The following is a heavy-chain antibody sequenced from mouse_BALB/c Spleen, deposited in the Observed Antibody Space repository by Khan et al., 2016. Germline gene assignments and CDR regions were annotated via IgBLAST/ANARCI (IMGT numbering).Heavy chain of an antibody. CDR2: ISYSGST. Sequence: EVQLQESGPGLVKPSQSLSLTCTVTGYSITSDYAWNWIRQFPGNKLEWMGYISYSGSTSYNPSLKSRISITRDTSKNQFFLQLNSVTAEDTATYYCARDYYGSSFFDYWGQGTLVTVSA. CDR3: ARDYYGSSFFDY. V-gene: IGHV3-2*02. D-gene: IGHD1-1*01. CDR1: GYSITSDYA. J-gene: IGHJ3*01.